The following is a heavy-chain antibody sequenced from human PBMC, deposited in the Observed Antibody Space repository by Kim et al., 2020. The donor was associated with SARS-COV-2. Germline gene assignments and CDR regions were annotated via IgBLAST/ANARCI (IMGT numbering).Heavy chain of an antibody. J-gene: IGHJ4*02. V-gene: IGHV1-46*01. D-gene: IGHD1-26*01. CDR3: ARGGSYSPAGAHFDY. Sequence: ASMKVSCKASGYTFTSYYMHWVRQAPGQGLEWMGIINPSGGSTSYAQKFQGRVTMTRDTSTSTVYMELSSLRSQDTAVYYCARGGSYSPAGAHFDYWGQGTLVTVSS. CDR2: INPSGGST. CDR1: GYTFTSYY.